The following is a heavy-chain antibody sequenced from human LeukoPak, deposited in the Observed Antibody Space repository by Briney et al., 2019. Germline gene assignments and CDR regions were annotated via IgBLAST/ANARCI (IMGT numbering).Heavy chain of an antibody. Sequence: ASVKVSCKASGYTFTKYDFSWVRQAPGQGLEWMGWISGYNGSTNYAQKLQGRVTMSMDTSTSTAYMELRSLRSDDTAVYYCARDYASGSWYSDYWGQGTLVTVSS. V-gene: IGHV1-18*01. CDR2: ISGYNGST. D-gene: IGHD3-10*01. CDR1: GYTFTKYD. J-gene: IGHJ4*02. CDR3: ARDYASGSWYSDY.